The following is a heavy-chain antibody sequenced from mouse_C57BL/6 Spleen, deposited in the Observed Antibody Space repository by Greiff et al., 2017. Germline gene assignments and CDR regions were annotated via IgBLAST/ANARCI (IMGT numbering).Heavy chain of an antibody. CDR1: GFNIKDYY. CDR2: IDPEDGDT. D-gene: IGHD3-2*02. CDR3: TTGGSGYAMDY. Sequence: EVKLMASGAELVRPGASVKLSCTASGFNIKDYYMHWVKQRPEQGLEWIGRIDPEDGDTEYAPKFQGKATMTADTSSNTAYLQLSSLTSEDTAVYYCTTGGSGYAMDYWGQGTSVTVSS. J-gene: IGHJ4*01. V-gene: IGHV14-1*01.